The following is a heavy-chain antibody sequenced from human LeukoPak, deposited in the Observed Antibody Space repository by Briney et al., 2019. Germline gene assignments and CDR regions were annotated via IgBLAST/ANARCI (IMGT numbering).Heavy chain of an antibody. V-gene: IGHV3-7*03. D-gene: IGHD3-10*01. J-gene: IGHJ4*02. CDR1: GFTFSSYW. CDR2: IKQDGSEK. Sequence: EGSLRLSCAASGFTFSSYWMSWVRQAPGKGLEWVANIKQDGSEKYFVDSVKGRFTISRDNAKNSLYLQMNSLRAEDTAVYYCAREYLDLLWFGELLPPAFDHWGQGTLVTVSS. CDR3: AREYLDLLWFGELLPPAFDH.